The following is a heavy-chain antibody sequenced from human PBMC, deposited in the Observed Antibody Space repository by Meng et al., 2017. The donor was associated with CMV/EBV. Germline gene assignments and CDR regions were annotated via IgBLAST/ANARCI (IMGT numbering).Heavy chain of an antibody. CDR2: IKVDGSDK. J-gene: IGHJ6*02. Sequence: GESLKISCAASGFTFSIYWMTWVRQAPGTGLEWVANIKVDGSDKYYVDSVKGRFTISRDNAKNSVYLQMNSLRAEDTAVYYCARDTLSTVTTVPHYGMDVWGQGTTVTVSS. V-gene: IGHV3-7*01. CDR3: ARDTLSTVTTVPHYGMDV. CDR1: GFTFSIYW. D-gene: IGHD4-11*01.